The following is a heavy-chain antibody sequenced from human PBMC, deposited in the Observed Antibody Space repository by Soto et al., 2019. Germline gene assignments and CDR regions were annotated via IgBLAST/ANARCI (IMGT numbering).Heavy chain of an antibody. Sequence: GGSLRLSCAASGFTFSSYAMSWVRQAPGKGLEWVSAISGSGGSTHYADSRKGRFTISRDNSKNTLYLQMNGLRAEDTAVYYCAKGWGYSSSWYGEYFDYWGQGTLVTVSS. CDR1: GFTFSSYA. CDR2: ISGSGGST. J-gene: IGHJ4*02. CDR3: AKGWGYSSSWYGEYFDY. V-gene: IGHV3-23*01. D-gene: IGHD6-13*01.